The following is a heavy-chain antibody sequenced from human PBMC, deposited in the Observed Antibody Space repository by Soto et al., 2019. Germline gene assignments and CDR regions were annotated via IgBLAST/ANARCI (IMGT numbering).Heavy chain of an antibody. CDR2: IIPIFGTA. Sequence: GASVKVSCKASGGTFSSYAISWVRQAPGQGLEWMGGIIPIFGTANYAQKFQGRVTITADESTSTAYMELSSLRSEDTAVYYCPRAALELLSSRDVWGQVTTVTVSS. V-gene: IGHV1-69*13. CDR1: GGTFSSYA. J-gene: IGHJ6*02. CDR3: PRAALELLSSRDV. D-gene: IGHD1-7*01.